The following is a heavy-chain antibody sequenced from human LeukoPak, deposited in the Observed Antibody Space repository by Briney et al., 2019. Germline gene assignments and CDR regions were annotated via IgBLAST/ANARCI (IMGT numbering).Heavy chain of an antibody. CDR2: IYYSGST. V-gene: IGHV4-59*01. D-gene: IGHD5-18*01. Sequence: SETLSLTCTVSGGSISSYYWSWIRQPPGKGLEWIGYIYYSGSTNYNPSLKSRVTISVDTSKNQFSLKLSSVTAADTGVYYCARVGYSYGAKVGYYFDYWGQGTLVTVSS. J-gene: IGHJ4*02. CDR3: ARVGYSYGAKVGYYFDY. CDR1: GGSISSYY.